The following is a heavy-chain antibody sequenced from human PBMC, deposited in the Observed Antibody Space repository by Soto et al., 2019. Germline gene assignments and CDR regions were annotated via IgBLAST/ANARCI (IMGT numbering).Heavy chain of an antibody. V-gene: IGHV1-2*02. J-gene: IGHJ4*02. Sequence: SVKVSCQASGYTFTGYYMHWVREAPGQGLEWMGWINPNSGGTNYAQKFQGRVTMTRDTSISTAYMELSRLRSDDTAVYYCARNRGYGGSDFDYWGQGTLVTVSS. D-gene: IGHD2-15*01. CDR2: INPNSGGT. CDR3: ARNRGYGGSDFDY. CDR1: GYTFTGYY.